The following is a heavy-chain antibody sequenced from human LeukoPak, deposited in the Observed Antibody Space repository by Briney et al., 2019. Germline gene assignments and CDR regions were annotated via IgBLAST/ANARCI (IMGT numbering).Heavy chain of an antibody. CDR2: LRYDGSNK. V-gene: IGHV3-30*02. D-gene: IGHD6-13*01. CDR3: AKGGFSSNWYEDY. J-gene: IGHJ4*02. CDR1: GFTFSSYG. Sequence: GGSLRLSCAASGFTFSSYGMHWVRQAPGKGLEWVAFLRYDGSNKYYADSVKGRFTISRDNSKNTLYLEMNSLRTGDTAVYYCAKGGFSSNWYEDYWGQGTLVTVSS.